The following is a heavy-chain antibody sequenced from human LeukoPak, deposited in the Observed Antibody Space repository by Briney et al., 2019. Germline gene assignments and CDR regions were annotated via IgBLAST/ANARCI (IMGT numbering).Heavy chain of an antibody. D-gene: IGHD3-10*01. CDR2: ISYDGSNK. Sequence: GRSLRLSCAASGFTFSSYAMHWVRQAPGKGLEWVAVISYDGSNKYYADSVKGRFTISRDNSKNTLYLQMNSLRAEDTAVYYCARDQGYYGSGSMYYGMDVWGQGTTDTVSS. CDR1: GFTFSSYA. J-gene: IGHJ6*02. CDR3: ARDQGYYGSGSMYYGMDV. V-gene: IGHV3-30*04.